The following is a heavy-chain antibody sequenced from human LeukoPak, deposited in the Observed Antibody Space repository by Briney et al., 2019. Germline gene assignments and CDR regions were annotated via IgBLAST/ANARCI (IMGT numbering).Heavy chain of an antibody. D-gene: IGHD2-2*01. V-gene: IGHV3-21*06. CDR2: ISSSTSYI. J-gene: IGHJ4*02. Sequence: SGGSLRLSCAASGFTFSSYTMNWVRQAPGKGLEWVSSISSSTSYIYYADSVKGRFTISRDNAKNSLYLQLNSLRAEDTAVYYCARPRGCSSNRCNNFDYWGQGALVTVSS. CDR1: GFTFSSYT. CDR3: ARPRGCSSNRCNNFDY.